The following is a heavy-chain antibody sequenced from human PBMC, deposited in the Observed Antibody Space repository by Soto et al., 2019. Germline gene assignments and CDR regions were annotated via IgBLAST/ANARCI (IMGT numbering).Heavy chain of an antibody. CDR1: GISISDNY. V-gene: IGHV3-66*01. D-gene: IGHD1-1*01. Sequence: HPGGSLRLSCAASGISISDNYMSWVRQAPGKGLEWVAVFYSAGSTYYADSEKGRFTISRDQSKNTLYLQMDSLRADDTAVYYCARELDGIDVWGQGTTVTVSS. CDR2: FYSAGST. J-gene: IGHJ6*02. CDR3: ARELDGIDV.